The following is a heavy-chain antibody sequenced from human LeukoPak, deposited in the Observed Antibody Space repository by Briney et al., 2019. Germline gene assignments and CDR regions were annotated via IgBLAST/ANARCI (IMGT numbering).Heavy chain of an antibody. Sequence: GGSLRLSCAASGFTVSSNYMSWVRQAPGKGLEWVSVIYSGGSTYYADSVKGRFTISRHNSKNTLYLQMSSLRAEDTAVYYCARVRPGVDYYYYGMDVWGQGTTVTVSS. D-gene: IGHD2-15*01. V-gene: IGHV3-53*04. J-gene: IGHJ6*02. CDR1: GFTVSSNY. CDR2: IYSGGST. CDR3: ARVRPGVDYYYYGMDV.